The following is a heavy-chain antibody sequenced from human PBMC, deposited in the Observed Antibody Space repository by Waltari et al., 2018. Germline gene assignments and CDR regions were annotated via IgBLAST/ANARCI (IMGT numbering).Heavy chain of an antibody. D-gene: IGHD3-10*01. CDR3: ARDSGSGSGMDV. CDR1: GFTFSSYS. CDR2: ISSSSSYI. J-gene: IGHJ6*04. V-gene: IGHV3-21*01. Sequence: EVQLVESGGGLVKPGGSLRLSCAAPGFTFSSYSMNWVRQAPGKGLEWVSSISSSSSYIYYADSVKGRFTISRDNAKNSLYLQMNSLRAEDTAVYYCARDSGSGSGMDVWGKGTTVTVSS.